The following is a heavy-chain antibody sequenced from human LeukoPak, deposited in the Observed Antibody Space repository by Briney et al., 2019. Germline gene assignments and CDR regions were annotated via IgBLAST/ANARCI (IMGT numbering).Heavy chain of an antibody. D-gene: IGHD3-10*01. CDR1: GYSFTSFW. CDR2: IYPGDSDT. J-gene: IGHJ4*02. CDR3: ARQRLRGISYFGF. Sequence: GESLQIPCKGSGYSFTSFWIGWVRHMPGKGLGWMGIIYPGDSDTRYSPSFQGQVTISADKSINTAYLQWSSLKASDTAMYYCARQRLRGISYFGFWGQGTLATVSS. V-gene: IGHV5-51*01.